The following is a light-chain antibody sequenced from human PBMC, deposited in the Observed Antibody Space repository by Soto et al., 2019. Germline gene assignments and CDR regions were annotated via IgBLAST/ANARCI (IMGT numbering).Light chain of an antibody. CDR2: SNN. Sequence: QSVLTQPPSASGTPGQRVTISCSGTTSSIGSNTVNWDKQFPGTAPKLLIYSNNQLPSGVPDRFSGSLSGTSASLAISGLQSEDEAEFYCAAWDDSLNGHVFGTGTKLPS. J-gene: IGLJ1*01. CDR1: TSSIGSNT. CDR3: AAWDDSLNGHV. V-gene: IGLV1-44*01.